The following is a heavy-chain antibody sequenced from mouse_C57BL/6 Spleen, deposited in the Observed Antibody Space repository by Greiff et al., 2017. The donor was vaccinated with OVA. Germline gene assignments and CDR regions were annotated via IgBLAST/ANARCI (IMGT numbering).Heavy chain of an antibody. CDR3: TIIYYDYDRAWFAY. CDR1: GYTFTDYE. D-gene: IGHD2-4*01. CDR2: IDPETGGT. Sequence: VQLQQSGAELVRPGASVTLSCKASGYTFTDYEMHWVKQTPVHGLEWIGAIDPETGGTAYNQKFKGKAILTADKSSSTAYMELRSLTSEDSAVYYCTIIYYDYDRAWFAYWGQGTLVTVSA. V-gene: IGHV1-15*01. J-gene: IGHJ3*01.